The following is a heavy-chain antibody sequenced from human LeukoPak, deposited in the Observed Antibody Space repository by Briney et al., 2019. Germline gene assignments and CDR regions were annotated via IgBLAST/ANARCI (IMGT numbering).Heavy chain of an antibody. CDR2: INHSGST. V-gene: IGHV4-34*01. CDR1: GGSFSGYY. D-gene: IGHD5-24*01. J-gene: IGHJ4*02. CDR3: ASRLDGYYSRPFGY. Sequence: SETLSLTCAVYGGSFSGYYWSWIRQPPGKGLEWIGEINHSGSTNYNPSLKSRVTISVDTSKNQFSLKLSSVTAADTAVYYCASRLDGYYSRPFGYWGQGTLVTVSS.